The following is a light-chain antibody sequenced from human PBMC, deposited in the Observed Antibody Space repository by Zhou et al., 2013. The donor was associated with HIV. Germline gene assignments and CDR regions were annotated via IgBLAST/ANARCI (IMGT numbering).Light chain of an antibody. Sequence: DIQMTQSPSSLSASVGDRVTITCRASQSISSYLNWYQQKVGKAPKLLIYAASTLQSGVPSRFSGSGSGTEFTLTINSLQPEDCATYYCQQGHSTPLTFGPGTRVEMK. V-gene: IGKV1-39*01. J-gene: IGKJ3*01. CDR2: AAS. CDR3: QQGHSTPLT. CDR1: QSISSY.